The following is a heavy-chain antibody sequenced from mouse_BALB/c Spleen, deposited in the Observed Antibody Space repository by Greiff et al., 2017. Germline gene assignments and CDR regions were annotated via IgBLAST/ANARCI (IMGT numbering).Heavy chain of an antibody. J-gene: IGHJ3*01. CDR3: ARWNWDGFAY. Sequence: VQLQQSGAELVRPGTSVKVSCKASGYAFTNYLIEWVKQRPGQGLEWIGVINPGSGGTNYNEKFKGKATLTADKSSSTAYMQLSSLTSDDSAVYFCARWNWDGFAYWGQGTLVTVSA. CDR1: GYAFTNYL. V-gene: IGHV1-54*03. CDR2: INPGSGGT. D-gene: IGHD4-1*01.